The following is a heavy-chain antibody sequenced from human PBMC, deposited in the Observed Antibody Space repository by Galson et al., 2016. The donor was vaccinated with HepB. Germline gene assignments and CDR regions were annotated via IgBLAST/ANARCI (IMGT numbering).Heavy chain of an antibody. CDR3: ASGYTSGV. V-gene: IGHV3-7*01. J-gene: IGHJ3*01. CDR1: GFTISGYW. CDR2: IWYDGSEK. Sequence: SLRLSCAASGFTISGYWMSWVRQAPGKGLEWVAVIWYDGSEKYYVDSVKGRFSISRDNVKNTLWLQMSGLRVDDTSMYYCASGYTSGVWGQGTMVTVSS. D-gene: IGHD6-19*01.